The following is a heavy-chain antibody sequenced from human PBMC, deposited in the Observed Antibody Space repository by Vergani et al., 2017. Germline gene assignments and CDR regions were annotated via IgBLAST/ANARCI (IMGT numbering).Heavy chain of an antibody. CDR3: VRDQVTMLRGSDALDI. Sequence: EVQLVESGGDLVQPGRSLRLSCTASGFTFGHYAMDWFRQAPGQGLEWVGGIRSKAYGQATIYAASVKGRFTISRDDSKSIAYLQMNNLQTEDTAMYYCVRDQVTMLRGSDALDIWGQGTMVTVSS. D-gene: IGHD3-10*01. CDR1: GFTFGHYA. V-gene: IGHV3-49*03. J-gene: IGHJ3*02. CDR2: IRSKAYGQAT.